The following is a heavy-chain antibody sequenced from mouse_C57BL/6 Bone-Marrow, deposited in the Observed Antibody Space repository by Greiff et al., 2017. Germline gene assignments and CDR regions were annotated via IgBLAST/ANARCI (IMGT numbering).Heavy chain of an antibody. J-gene: IGHJ4*01. CDR1: GYSFTSYY. D-gene: IGHD1-1*01. CDR2: IYPGSGNT. V-gene: IGHV1-66*01. Sequence: QVQLQQSGPELVKPGASVKISCKASGYSFTSYYIHWVKQRPGQGLEWIGWIYPGSGNTKYNEKVKGKATLTADTSSSTAYMQLSSLTSEDSAVYYCARRILRYAMDYWGQGTSVTVSS. CDR3: ARRILRYAMDY.